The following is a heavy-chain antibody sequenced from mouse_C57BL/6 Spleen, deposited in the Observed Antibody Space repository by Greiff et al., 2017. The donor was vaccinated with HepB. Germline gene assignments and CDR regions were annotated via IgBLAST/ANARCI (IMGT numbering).Heavy chain of an antibody. CDR3: ARGTTVVAHWYFDV. V-gene: IGHV1-4*01. Sequence: VQLQQSGAELARPGASVKMSCKASGYTFTSYTMHWVKQRPGQGLEWIGYINPSSGYTKYNQKFKDKATLTADKSSSTAYMQLSSLTSEDSAVYYCARGTTVVAHWYFDVWGPGTTVTVSS. CDR1: GYTFTSYT. D-gene: IGHD1-1*01. CDR2: INPSSGYT. J-gene: IGHJ1*01.